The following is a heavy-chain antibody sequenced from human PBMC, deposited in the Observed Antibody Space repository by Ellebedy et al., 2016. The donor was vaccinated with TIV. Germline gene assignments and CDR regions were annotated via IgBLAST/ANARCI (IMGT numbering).Heavy chain of an antibody. J-gene: IGHJ4*02. V-gene: IGHV3-20*04. D-gene: IGHD4-17*01. CDR2: ITANGAAT. Sequence: GESLKISCVVSGFTFDDYGMSWVRQGEEKGLDSVSGITANGAATGYADSVKGRFTISRDNARNSLYLQLNSLRPEDTALYFCARENYVDNSYYFDYWGPGTLVTVAS. CDR1: GFTFDDYG. CDR3: ARENYVDNSYYFDY.